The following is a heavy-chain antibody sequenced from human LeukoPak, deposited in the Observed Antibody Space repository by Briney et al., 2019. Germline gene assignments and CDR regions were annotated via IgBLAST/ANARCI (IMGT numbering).Heavy chain of an antibody. CDR2: IYTSGST. Sequence: SETLSLICTVSGGSISSYYWSWIRQPAGKGLEWIGRIYTSGSTNYNPSLKSRVTMSVDTSKNQFSLKLSSVTAADTAVYYCARVDSSSFYYMDVWGKGTTVTVSS. CDR1: GGSISSYY. CDR3: ARVDSSSFYYMDV. J-gene: IGHJ6*03. V-gene: IGHV4-4*07. D-gene: IGHD6-6*01.